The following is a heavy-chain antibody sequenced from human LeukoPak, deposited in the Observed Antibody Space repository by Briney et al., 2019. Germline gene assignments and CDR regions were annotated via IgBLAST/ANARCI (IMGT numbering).Heavy chain of an antibody. CDR2: IIPILGIA. J-gene: IGHJ4*02. CDR3: ARDGEYTYYYGSEGGY. D-gene: IGHD3-10*01. Sequence: ASVKVSCKASGGTFSSYAISWVRQAPGQGLEWMGRIIPILGIANYAQKFQGRVTITADKSTSTAYMELSSLRSEDTAVYYCARDGEYTYYYGSEGGYWGQGTLVTVSS. V-gene: IGHV1-69*04. CDR1: GGTFSSYA.